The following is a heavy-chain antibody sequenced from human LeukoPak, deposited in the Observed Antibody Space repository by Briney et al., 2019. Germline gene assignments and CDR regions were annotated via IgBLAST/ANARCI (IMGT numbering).Heavy chain of an antibody. V-gene: IGHV1-8*01. D-gene: IGHD6-13*01. CDR3: ARALGKQQLVRALMY. Sequence: ASMKVSCKASGYTSTSYDINWVRQATGQGLEWTGWMNPNSGNTGYAQKFQGRVTMIRNTSIRTAYMELSSLRSEDTAVYYCARALGKQQLVRALMYWGQGTLVTVSS. J-gene: IGHJ4*02. CDR2: MNPNSGNT. CDR1: GYTSTSYD.